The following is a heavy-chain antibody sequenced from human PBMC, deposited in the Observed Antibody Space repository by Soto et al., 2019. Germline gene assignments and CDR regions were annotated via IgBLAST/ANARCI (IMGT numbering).Heavy chain of an antibody. J-gene: IGHJ1*01. D-gene: IGHD3-22*01. Sequence: SGPTLVNPTQTLTLTCTFSGFSLSTSGVGVGWIRQPPGKALEWLALIYWDDDKRYSPSLKSRLTITKDTSKNQVVLTMTNMDPGDTATYYCALNMILVQASIYWGQGTLVTVSS. CDR2: IYWDDDK. CDR1: GFSLSTSGVG. CDR3: ALNMILVQASIY. V-gene: IGHV2-5*02.